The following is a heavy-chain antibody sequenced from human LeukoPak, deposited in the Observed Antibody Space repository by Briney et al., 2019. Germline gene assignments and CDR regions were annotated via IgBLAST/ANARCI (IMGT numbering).Heavy chain of an antibody. CDR2: TYYRSKWYN. D-gene: IGHD4-17*01. CDR1: GDSVSSNSAA. V-gene: IGHV6-1*01. J-gene: IGHJ4*02. Sequence: SQTLSLTCAISGDSVSSNSAAWNWIRQSPSRGLEWLGRTYYRSKWYNDYAVSVKSRITINPDTSKNQFSLQLNSVTPEDTAVYYCAREIHLDGDYEGAFDYWGQGTLVTVSS. CDR3: AREIHLDGDYEGAFDY.